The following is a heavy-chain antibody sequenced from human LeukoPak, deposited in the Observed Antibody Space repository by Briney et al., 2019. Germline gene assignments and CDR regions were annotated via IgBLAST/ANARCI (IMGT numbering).Heavy chain of an antibody. J-gene: IGHJ4*02. CDR2: IYYSGSS. CDR1: GGSLSGYY. D-gene: IGHD4-11*01. Sequence: SETLSLTCAVYGGSLSGYYWIWIRQSPGKGLEWIGYIYYSGSSNYNPSLKSRLTISVDTSKNQFSLKLSSVTAADTAVYYCAKTRKYYFDYWGQGTLVTVSS. CDR3: AKTRKYYFDY. V-gene: IGHV4-59*01.